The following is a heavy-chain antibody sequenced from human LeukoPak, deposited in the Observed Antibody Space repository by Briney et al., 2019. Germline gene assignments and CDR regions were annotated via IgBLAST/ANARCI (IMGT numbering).Heavy chain of an antibody. CDR2: ISSSGGTT. J-gene: IGHJ4*02. V-gene: IGHV3-23*01. D-gene: IGHD1-1*01. Sequence: PGGSLRLSCAASGFTFSSYAMSWFRQAPGKGLEWVSSISSSGGTTYYVDSVKGRFTISRDNSKNTLYLQMISLRDEDTAVYYCAKSIGPWYKDYWGQGTRVPVPS. CDR3: AKSIGPWYKDY. CDR1: GFTFSSYA.